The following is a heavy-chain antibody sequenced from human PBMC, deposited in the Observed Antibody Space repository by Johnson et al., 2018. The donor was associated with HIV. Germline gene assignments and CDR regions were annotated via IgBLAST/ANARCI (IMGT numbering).Heavy chain of an antibody. J-gene: IGHJ3*02. V-gene: IGHV3-20*04. Sequence: MQLVESGGGVVQPGRSLRLSCAASGFTFDDYGMSWVRQAPGKGLEWVSGINWNGGSTGYADSVKGRFTISRDNSKDTLYLQMNSLRAEDTAVYYCAKEQLLRAFYIWGQGTMVTVSS. D-gene: IGHD2-15*01. CDR1: GFTFDDYG. CDR3: AKEQLLRAFYI. CDR2: INWNGGST.